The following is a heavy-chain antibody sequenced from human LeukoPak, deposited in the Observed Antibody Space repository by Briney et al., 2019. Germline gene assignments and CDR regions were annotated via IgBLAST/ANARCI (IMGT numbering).Heavy chain of an antibody. CDR1: GFTFSSYG. CDR3: AKEPPRTGCFDI. CDR2: IWYDGSNK. Sequence: GGSLRLSCAASGFTFSSYGMHWVRQAPGKGLEWVAVIWYDGSNKYYADSVKGRFTISRDNSKNTLYLQMNSLRAEDTAVYYCAKEPPRTGCFDIWGQGTMVTVSS. V-gene: IGHV3-33*06. D-gene: IGHD3/OR15-3a*01. J-gene: IGHJ3*02.